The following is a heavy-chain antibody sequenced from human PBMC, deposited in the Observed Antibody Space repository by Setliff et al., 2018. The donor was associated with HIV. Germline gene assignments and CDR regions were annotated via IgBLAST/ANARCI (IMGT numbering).Heavy chain of an antibody. D-gene: IGHD3-3*01. V-gene: IGHV4-59*11. CDR1: GGSLSNHY. CDR3: ARSYYDFWNGLPRSFDV. Sequence: SETLSLTCTVSGGSLSNHYWSWLRQSPKNGLEWIGYVYYSGSTNYKPSFKSRVPISVDTSRNQFSLNLTSPTTADTAMYYCARSYYDFWNGLPRSFDVWGQGTMVTVSS. CDR2: VYYSGST. J-gene: IGHJ3*01.